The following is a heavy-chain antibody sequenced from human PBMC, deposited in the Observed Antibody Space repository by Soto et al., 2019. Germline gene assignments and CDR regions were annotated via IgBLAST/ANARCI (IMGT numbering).Heavy chain of an antibody. CDR2: TYYRSKWYN. J-gene: IGHJ4*02. CDR3: AKQTSDSTWYGGIDY. D-gene: IGHD6-13*01. V-gene: IGHV6-1*01. CDR1: GDSVSSNSAA. Sequence: SQTLSLTCAISGDSVSSNSAAWNWIRQSPSRGLEWLGRTYYRSKWYNDYAVSVKSRIIINPDTSKNHVSLQLNSVTPEDTGIYYCAKQTSDSTWYGGIDYWGQGTMVTVSS.